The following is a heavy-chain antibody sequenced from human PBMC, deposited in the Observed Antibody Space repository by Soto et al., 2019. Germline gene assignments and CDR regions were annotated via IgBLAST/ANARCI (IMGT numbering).Heavy chain of an antibody. J-gene: IGHJ4*02. V-gene: IGHV1-69*05. D-gene: IGHD6-13*01. CDR3: ARDVAAAGLDY. CDR2: IIAVYGTA. Sequence: SVKVSCKASGGTFSSYAISWVRQAPGQGLEWMGWIIAVYGTAKYAQKFQGRVTITRDASTSTAYMELSSLRSEDTAVYYCARDVAAAGLDYWGQGTLVTVSS. CDR1: GGTFSSYA.